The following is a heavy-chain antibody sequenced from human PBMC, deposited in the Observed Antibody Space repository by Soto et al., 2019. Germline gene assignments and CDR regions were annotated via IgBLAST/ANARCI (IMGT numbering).Heavy chain of an antibody. CDR2: INSDGSRT. CDR1: GFTFSTYW. J-gene: IGHJ6*02. D-gene: IGHD2-21*02. Sequence: EVQLVESGGGLVQPGGSLRLSCAASGFTFSTYWMHWVRQAPGKGLVWVSRINSDGSRTSYADSVKGRFTISRDNAKNTLYLRMNSLRDEDTAVYYCVRRVTDYGMDVWGQGTTVTVSS. V-gene: IGHV3-74*01. CDR3: VRRVTDYGMDV.